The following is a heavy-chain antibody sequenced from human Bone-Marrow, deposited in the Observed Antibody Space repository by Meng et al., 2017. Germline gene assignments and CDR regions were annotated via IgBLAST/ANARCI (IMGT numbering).Heavy chain of an antibody. V-gene: IGHV4-34*01. J-gene: IGHJ4*02. CDR2: INHSGST. D-gene: IGHD5-18*01. Sequence: QVQLQQWGAGLLKPSETLSLTCAVYGGSFSGYYWSWIRQPPGKGPEWIGEINHSGSTNYNPSLKSRVTISVDTSKNQFSLKLSSVTAADTAVYYCARQKFSYGLGPPAYWGQGTLVTVSS. CDR3: ARQKFSYGLGPPAY. CDR1: GGSFSGYY.